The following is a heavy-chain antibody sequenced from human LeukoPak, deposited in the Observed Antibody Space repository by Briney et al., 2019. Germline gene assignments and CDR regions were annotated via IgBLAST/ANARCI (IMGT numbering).Heavy chain of an antibody. Sequence: GESLKISCKGSGNSFTNYRIDWVRQLPGKGLECMGIISPDDSDTRYSQAFQGQVTISADKSISTAYLQWGSLKASDTAMYYCARHGKYYTGCRHFDYWGQGTLVTVSS. CDR1: GNSFTNYR. CDR3: ARHGKYYTGCRHFDY. CDR2: ISPDDSDT. D-gene: IGHD3-10*01. V-gene: IGHV5-51*01. J-gene: IGHJ4*02.